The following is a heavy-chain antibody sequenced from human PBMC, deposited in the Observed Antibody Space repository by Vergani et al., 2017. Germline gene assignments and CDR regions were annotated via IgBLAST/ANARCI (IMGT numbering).Heavy chain of an antibody. CDR3: ARGQGYYDSSGYYVTHFDY. J-gene: IGHJ4*02. CDR2: IIPIFGTA. CDR1: GGTFSSYA. D-gene: IGHD3-22*01. Sequence: QVQLVQSGAEVKKPGSSVKVSCKASGGTFSSYAISWVRQAPGQGLEWMGGIIPIFGTANYAQKFQGRVTMTRDTSISTAYMELSRLRSDDTAVYYCARGQGYYDSSGYYVTHFDYWGQGTLVTVSS. V-gene: IGHV1-69*06.